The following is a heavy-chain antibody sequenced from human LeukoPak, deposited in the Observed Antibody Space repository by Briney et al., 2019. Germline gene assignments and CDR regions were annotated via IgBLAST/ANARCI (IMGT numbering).Heavy chain of an antibody. CDR1: GFTVSSNY. D-gene: IGHD3-22*01. CDR2: IYSGGST. Sequence: TGGSLRLSGAASGFTVSSNYMSWVRQSPGKGLEGVSVIYSGGSTYYADSVKGRFTISRHNSKNTLYLQMNSLRAEDTAVYYCARVRSGYYIYFDYWGQGTLVTVSS. V-gene: IGHV3-53*04. J-gene: IGHJ4*02. CDR3: ARVRSGYYIYFDY.